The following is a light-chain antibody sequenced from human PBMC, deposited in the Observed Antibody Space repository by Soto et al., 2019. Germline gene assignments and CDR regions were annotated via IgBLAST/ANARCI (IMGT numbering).Light chain of an antibody. Sequence: EIVSTQSPGTLSLSPGERATLSCRASQSVSNNYLAWYQQKPGQAHRLLIYGASNRATGIPDRFSGSGSGTDFTLTISRLEPEDFAVYYCQQYGSSPTFGGGTKV. CDR3: QQYGSSPT. CDR1: QSVSNNY. J-gene: IGKJ4*01. CDR2: GAS. V-gene: IGKV3-20*01.